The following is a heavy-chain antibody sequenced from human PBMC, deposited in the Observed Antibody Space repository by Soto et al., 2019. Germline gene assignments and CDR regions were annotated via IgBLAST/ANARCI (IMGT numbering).Heavy chain of an antibody. D-gene: IGHD3-22*01. V-gene: IGHV1-18*01. Sequence: ASVKVSCKASGYTFTSYGISWVRQAPGQGLEWMGWISAYNGNTNYAQKLQGRVTMTTDTSTSTAYMELRSLRSDDTAVYYCASRLTSRTYYYDSSGYYPFDYWGQGTLVTVSS. CDR1: GYTFTSYG. J-gene: IGHJ4*02. CDR3: ASRLTSRTYYYDSSGYYPFDY. CDR2: ISAYNGNT.